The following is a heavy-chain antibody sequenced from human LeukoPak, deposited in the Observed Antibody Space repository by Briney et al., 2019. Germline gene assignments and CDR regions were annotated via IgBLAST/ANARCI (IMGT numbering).Heavy chain of an antibody. CDR1: GFTFSSYG. J-gene: IGHJ4*02. V-gene: IGHV3-30*18. D-gene: IGHD3-22*01. CDR2: ISYDGSNK. Sequence: PGGSLRLSCAASGFTFSSYGMHWVRQAPGKGLEWVAVISYDGSNKYYADSVKGRFTISRDNSKNTLYLQMNSLRAEDTAVYYCAKGSGFLDYWGQGTLVTVSS. CDR3: AKGSGFLDY.